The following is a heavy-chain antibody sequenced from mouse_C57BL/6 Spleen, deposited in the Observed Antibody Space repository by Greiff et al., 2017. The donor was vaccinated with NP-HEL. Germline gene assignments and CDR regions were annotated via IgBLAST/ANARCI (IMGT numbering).Heavy chain of an antibody. D-gene: IGHD1-1*01. J-gene: IGHJ1*03. CDR1: GFTFSSYG. CDR3: ARQGITTVVASYWYFDV. V-gene: IGHV5-6*01. CDR2: ISSGGSYT. Sequence: VQLQQSGGDLVKPGGSLKLSCAASGFTFSSYGMSWVRQTPDKRLEWVATISSGGSYTYYPDSVKGRFTISRDNAKNTLYLQMSSLKSEDTAMYYCARQGITTVVASYWYFDVWGTGTTVTVSS.